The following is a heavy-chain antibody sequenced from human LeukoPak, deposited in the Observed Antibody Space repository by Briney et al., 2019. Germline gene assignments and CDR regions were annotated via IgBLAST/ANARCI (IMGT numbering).Heavy chain of an antibody. J-gene: IGHJ5*02. Sequence: PSETLSLTCTVSGGSISSYYWSWIRQPAGKGLEWIGRIYTRGSTNYNPSLKSRVTMSVDTSKNQFSLKLSSVTAADTAVYYCARDRSSSWYPSDNWFDPWGQGTLVTVSS. CDR2: IYTRGST. D-gene: IGHD6-13*01. CDR3: ARDRSSSWYPSDNWFDP. V-gene: IGHV4-4*07. CDR1: GGSISSYY.